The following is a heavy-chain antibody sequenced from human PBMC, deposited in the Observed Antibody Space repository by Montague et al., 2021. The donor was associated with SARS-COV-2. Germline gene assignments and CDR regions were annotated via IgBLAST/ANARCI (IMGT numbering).Heavy chain of an antibody. J-gene: IGHJ4*02. Sequence: SETGSLTCTVSGGSVSSGSNYWTWIRQPPGKGLEWIGNENLYDSXNTKYNPSLKSRVTISVDSSKNQFSLKLTSVTAADTAVYYCARGGIGAIVDWGQGTLVTVSS. CDR3: ARGGIGAIVD. D-gene: IGHD2-21*01. V-gene: IGHV4-61*01. CDR1: GGSVSSGSNY. CDR2: ENLYDSXNT.